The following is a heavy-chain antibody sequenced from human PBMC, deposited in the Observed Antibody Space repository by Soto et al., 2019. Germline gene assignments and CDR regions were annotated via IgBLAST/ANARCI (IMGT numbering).Heavy chain of an antibody. J-gene: IGHJ4*02. CDR1: GGSISSGDYY. Sequence: SETLSLTCTVSGGSISSGDYYWSWIRQPPGKGLEWIGYIYYSGSTYYNPSLKSRVTISVDTSKNQFSLKLSSVTAADTAVYYCARVMAVRGDHFDYWGQGTLVTVSS. D-gene: IGHD3-10*01. CDR3: ARVMAVRGDHFDY. CDR2: IYYSGST. V-gene: IGHV4-30-4*01.